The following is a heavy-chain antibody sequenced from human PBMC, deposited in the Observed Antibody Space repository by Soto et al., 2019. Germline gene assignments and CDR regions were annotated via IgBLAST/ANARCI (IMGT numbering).Heavy chain of an antibody. CDR2: IYPGDSDT. J-gene: IGHJ4*02. CDR1: GYSFTSYW. Sequence: RESLKISCKGSGYSFTSYWIGWVRQMPGKGLEWMGIIYPGDSDTRYSPSFQGQVTISADKSISTAYLQWSSLKASDTAMYYCASLGCSGGSCYGRLGFDYWGQGTLVTVSS. V-gene: IGHV5-51*01. CDR3: ASLGCSGGSCYGRLGFDY. D-gene: IGHD2-15*01.